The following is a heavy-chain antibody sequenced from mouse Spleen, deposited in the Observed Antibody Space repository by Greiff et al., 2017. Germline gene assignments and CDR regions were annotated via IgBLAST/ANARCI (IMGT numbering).Heavy chain of an antibody. D-gene: IGHD1-1*01. Sequence: QVQLQQSGPELVKPGASVKMSCKASGYTFTDYVISWVKQRTGQGLEWIGEIYPGSGSTYYNEKFKGKATLTADKSSNTAYMQLSSLTSEDSAVYFCAREGYYGSSGRFAYWGQGTLVTVSA. V-gene: IGHV1-81*01. CDR1: GYTFTDYV. J-gene: IGHJ3*01. CDR2: IYPGSGST. CDR3: AREGYYGSSGRFAY.